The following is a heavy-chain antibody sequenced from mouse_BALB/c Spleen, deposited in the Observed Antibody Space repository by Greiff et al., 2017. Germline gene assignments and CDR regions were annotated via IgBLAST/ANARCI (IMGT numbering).Heavy chain of an antibody. Sequence: DVQLVESGGGLVKPGGSLKLSCAASGFAFSSYDMSWVRQTPEKRLEWVAYISSGGGSTYYPDTVKGRFTISRDNAKNTLYLQMSSLKSEDTAMYYCARSGSFYAMDYWGQGTSVTVSS. CDR2: ISSGGGST. J-gene: IGHJ4*01. CDR3: ARSGSFYAMDY. D-gene: IGHD1-3*01. CDR1: GFAFSSYD. V-gene: IGHV5-12-1*01.